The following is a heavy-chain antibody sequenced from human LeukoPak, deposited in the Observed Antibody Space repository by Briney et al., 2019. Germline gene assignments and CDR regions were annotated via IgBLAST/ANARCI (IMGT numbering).Heavy chain of an antibody. CDR3: ARAPLYCSSTSCYVRWFDP. Sequence: SVKVSCKVSGYTLTELSMHWVRQAPGKGLEWMGGIIPIFGTANYAQKFQGRVTITADKSTSTAYMELSSLRSEDTAVYYCARAPLYCSSTSCYVRWFDPWGQGTLVTVSS. V-gene: IGHV1-69*06. J-gene: IGHJ5*02. D-gene: IGHD2-2*01. CDR1: GYTLTELS. CDR2: IIPIFGTA.